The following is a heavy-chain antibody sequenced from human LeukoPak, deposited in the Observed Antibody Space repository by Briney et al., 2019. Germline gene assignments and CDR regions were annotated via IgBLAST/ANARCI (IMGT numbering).Heavy chain of an antibody. CDR3: ARDLNFDTNWFDP. CDR2: IYYSGST. J-gene: IGHJ5*02. CDR1: GGFISSYY. D-gene: IGHD3-9*01. V-gene: IGHV4-59*01. Sequence: SETLSLTRTVSGGFISSYYWSWIRQPPGKGLEWIGYIYYSGSTNYNPSLKSRVTISVDTSKNQFSLKLSSVTAADTAVYYCARDLNFDTNWFDPWGQGTLVTVSS.